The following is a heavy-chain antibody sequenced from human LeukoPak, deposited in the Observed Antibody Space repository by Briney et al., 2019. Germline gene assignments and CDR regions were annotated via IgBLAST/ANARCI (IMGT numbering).Heavy chain of an antibody. CDR3: AKVTGGDMITYGGLDY. CDR1: GFTFSGYA. CDR2: IIGSGDTT. D-gene: IGHD3-16*01. V-gene: IGHV3-23*01. J-gene: IGHJ4*02. Sequence: RTGGSLRLSCAASGFTFSGYAMSWVRQAPGKGLEWVSAIIGSGDTTYYAASVKGRLTISRDNSKNTLYLQMNSLRAEDTAIYYCAKVTGGDMITYGGLDYRGQGTLVTVSS.